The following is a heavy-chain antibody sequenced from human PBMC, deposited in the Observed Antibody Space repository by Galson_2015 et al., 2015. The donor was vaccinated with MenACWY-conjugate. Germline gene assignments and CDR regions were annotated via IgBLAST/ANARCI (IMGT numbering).Heavy chain of an antibody. CDR3: ARGVRVIRLANYFDF. CDR1: GGSIRRHY. CDR2: MYYTGSS. D-gene: IGHD3-10*01. V-gene: IGHV4-59*11. Sequence: LSLTCTVSGGSIRRHYWSRLRQPPGAGLEWIGYMYYTGSSNYNPSLKSRVTISGDRSKTQISLKLNSVTAADTAVYYCARGVRVIRLANYFDFWGQGTLLSVSS. J-gene: IGHJ4*02.